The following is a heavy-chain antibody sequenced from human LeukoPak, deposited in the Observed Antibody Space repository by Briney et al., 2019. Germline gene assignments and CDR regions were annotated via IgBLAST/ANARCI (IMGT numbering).Heavy chain of an antibody. J-gene: IGHJ3*02. CDR2: IYTSGST. D-gene: IGHD2-2*01. CDR3: ARSVVVVPAVSDAFDI. Sequence: SQALSLTCTVSGGSISSGSYYWSWIRQPAGKGLEWIGRIYTSGSTNYNPSLKSRVTISVDTSKNQFSLKLSSVTAEDTAVYYCARSVVVVPAVSDAFDIWGQGTMVTVSS. CDR1: GGSISSGSYY. V-gene: IGHV4-61*02.